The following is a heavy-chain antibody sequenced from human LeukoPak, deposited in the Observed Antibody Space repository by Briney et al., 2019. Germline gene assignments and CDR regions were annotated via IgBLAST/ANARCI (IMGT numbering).Heavy chain of an antibody. CDR1: GGSFSGYY. V-gene: IGHV4-34*01. CDR3: ARSIAVAGPRYFDL. Sequence: SETLSLTCAVYGGSFSGYYWSWIRQPPGKGLEWIGEIDHSGSTNYNPSLKSRVTISVDTSKNQFSLKLSSVTAADTAVYYCARSIAVAGPRYFDLWGRGTLVTVSS. D-gene: IGHD6-19*01. J-gene: IGHJ2*01. CDR2: IDHSGST.